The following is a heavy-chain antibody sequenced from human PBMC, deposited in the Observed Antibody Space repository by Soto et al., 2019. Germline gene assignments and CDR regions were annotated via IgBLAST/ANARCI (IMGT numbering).Heavy chain of an antibody. J-gene: IGHJ1*01. CDR3: ARWGTTGGLDV. CDR2: TSYDGSDK. CDR1: GFTFRSYV. V-gene: IGHV3-30*19. Sequence: QVQLVESGGGVVQPGTSLRVSCVGSGFTFRSYVIHWVRQAPGKGLEWVALTSYDGSDKYYDDSVRGRFTISRGNSRNTVELQMDSLRIEDTALYYCARWGTTGGLDVWGQGTLVSV. D-gene: IGHD3-16*01.